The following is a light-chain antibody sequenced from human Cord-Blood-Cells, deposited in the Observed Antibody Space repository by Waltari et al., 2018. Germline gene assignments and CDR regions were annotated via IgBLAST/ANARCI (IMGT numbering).Light chain of an antibody. Sequence: IGMTPTPLSLSVTPGQPASIYCKSSQSLQHRAVKTYLYWYLQKPGQAPQLLIYAVSNRVSGVPDRFSGSGSGTDFTRNISRVEAEDVGVYYCMQSIQLPLTFGGGTKVEIK. CDR2: AVS. J-gene: IGKJ4*01. CDR1: QSLQHRAVKTY. CDR3: MQSIQLPLT. V-gene: IGKV2D-29*01.